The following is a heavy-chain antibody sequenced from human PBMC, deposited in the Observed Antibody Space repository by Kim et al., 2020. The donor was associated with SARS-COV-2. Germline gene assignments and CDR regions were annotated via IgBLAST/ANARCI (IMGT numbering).Heavy chain of an antibody. Sequence: TRYAQKFRGRATRTVDTSPSTVYMERSSLRSEDTAVYYCARDWDRFGRDYWGQGTLVTVSS. CDR2: T. D-gene: IGHD3-10*01. V-gene: IGHV1-46*01. J-gene: IGHJ4*02. CDR3: ARDWDRFGRDY.